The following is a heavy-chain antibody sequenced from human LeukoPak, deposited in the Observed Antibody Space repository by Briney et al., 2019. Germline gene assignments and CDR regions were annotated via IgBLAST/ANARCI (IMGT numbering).Heavy chain of an antibody. CDR2: IDHSGST. D-gene: IGHD6-19*01. V-gene: IGHV4-30-2*01. J-gene: IGHJ5*02. Sequence: SETLSLTCAVSGGSISSGGYSWSWIRQPPGKGLEWIGYIDHSGSTYYNPSLKSRVTISVDRSKNQFSLKLSSVTAADTAVYYCARGIAVAGMGWFDPWGQGTLVTVSS. CDR3: ARGIAVAGMGWFDP. CDR1: GGSISSGGYS.